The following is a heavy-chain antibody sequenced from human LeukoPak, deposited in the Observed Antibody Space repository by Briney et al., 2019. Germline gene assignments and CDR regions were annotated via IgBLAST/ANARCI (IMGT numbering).Heavy chain of an antibody. CDR1: GGSISSYY. D-gene: IGHD6-19*01. J-gene: IGHJ6*02. CDR2: IYYSGST. Sequence: SETLSLTCTVSGGSISSYYWSWIRQPPGKGLEWIGYIYYSGSTNYNPSLKSRVTISVDTSKNQFSLKLSSVTAADTAVYYCARGIGSGWYLYYYGMDVWGQGTTVAVSS. CDR3: ARGIGSGWYLYYYGMDV. V-gene: IGHV4-59*12.